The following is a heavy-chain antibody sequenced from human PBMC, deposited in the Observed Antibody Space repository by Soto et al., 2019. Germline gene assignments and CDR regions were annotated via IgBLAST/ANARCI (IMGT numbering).Heavy chain of an antibody. D-gene: IGHD3-10*01. J-gene: IGHJ6*02. V-gene: IGHV3-30*18. CDR3: AKDRVPVRSGQCPTYYYYGMDV. Sequence: QVQLVESGGGVVQPGRSLRLSCAASGFTFSSYGMHWVRQAPGKGLEWVAVISYDGSNKYYADSVKGRVTISRDNSKNTRYLKMNSRRAEDTAVYYCAKDRVPVRSGQCPTYYYYGMDVWGQGTTVTVSS. CDR1: GFTFSSYG. CDR2: ISYDGSNK.